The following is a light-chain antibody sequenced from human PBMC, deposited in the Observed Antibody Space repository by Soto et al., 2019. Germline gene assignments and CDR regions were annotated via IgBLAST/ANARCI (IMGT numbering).Light chain of an antibody. CDR2: GAS. V-gene: IGKV3-15*01. J-gene: IGKJ4*01. Sequence: EIVMTQSPATLSVSPGERATLSCRASQSVSGNLAWYQQKPGQPPRLLIYGASTRATGIPARFSGSGSGTEFTLTISSLQSEDFAVYYCQQYNNWTNTFGGGTKVEIK. CDR3: QQYNNWTNT. CDR1: QSVSGN.